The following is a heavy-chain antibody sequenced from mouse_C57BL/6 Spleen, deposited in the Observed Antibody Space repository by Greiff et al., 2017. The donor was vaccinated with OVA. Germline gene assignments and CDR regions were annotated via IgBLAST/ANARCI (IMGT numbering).Heavy chain of an antibody. J-gene: IGHJ1*03. D-gene: IGHD1-1*01. CDR3: ARGGITTVVDWYFDV. Sequence: EVQRVESEGGLVQPGSSMKLSCAASGFTFSDYYMAWVRQVPEKGLEWVANINYDGSSTYYLDSLKSRFIISRDNAKNILYLQMSSLKSEDTATYYCARGGITTVVDWYFDVWGTGTTVTVSS. CDR1: GFTFSDYY. CDR2: INYDGSST. V-gene: IGHV5-16*01.